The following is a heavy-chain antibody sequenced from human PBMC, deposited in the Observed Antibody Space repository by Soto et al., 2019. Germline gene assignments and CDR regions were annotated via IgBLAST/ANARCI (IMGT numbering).Heavy chain of an antibody. D-gene: IGHD6-6*01. CDR1: GGSISSGGYY. Sequence: SETLSITCTVSGGSISSGGYYWSWIRQHPGKGLEWIGYIYYTGNTYYNPSLKSRVAISADTSKNQFSLNLSSVTAADTAIYYCARSYSSSSAVAVDNWGQGTLVTVSS. V-gene: IGHV4-31*03. CDR3: ARSYSSSSAVAVDN. CDR2: IYYTGNT. J-gene: IGHJ4*02.